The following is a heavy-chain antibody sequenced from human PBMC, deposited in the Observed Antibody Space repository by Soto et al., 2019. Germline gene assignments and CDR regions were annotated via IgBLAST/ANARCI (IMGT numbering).Heavy chain of an antibody. CDR3: VKNSGWFNT. V-gene: IGHV3-23*01. D-gene: IGHD3-10*01. CDR1: GFTFGTTD. J-gene: IGHJ5*02. Sequence: QLLQSGGGLVQPGGSLTLSCAASGFTFGTTDMSWVRQAPGEGLEWVSTIDGSGGITYYADSVKGRFTISRDNSRNTVYLQMNRLRGDDTALYYCVKNSGWFNTGGQGALVTVSS. CDR2: IDGSGGIT.